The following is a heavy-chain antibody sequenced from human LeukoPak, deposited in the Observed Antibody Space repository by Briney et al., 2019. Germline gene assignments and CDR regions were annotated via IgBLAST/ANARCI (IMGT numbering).Heavy chain of an antibody. CDR2: TYYSGST. CDR3: ARGPTRQHFDY. CDR1: GGSISSSSYY. Sequence: SETLSLTCTVSGGSISSSSYYWGWIRQPPGKGLEWIGSTYYSGSTYYNPSLKSRVTISVDTSKNQFSLKLSSVTAADTAVYYCARGPTRQHFDYWGQGTLVTVSS. J-gene: IGHJ4*02. V-gene: IGHV4-39*07. D-gene: IGHD6-6*01.